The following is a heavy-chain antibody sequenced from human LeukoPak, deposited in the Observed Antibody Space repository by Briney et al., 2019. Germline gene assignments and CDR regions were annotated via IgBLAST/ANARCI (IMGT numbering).Heavy chain of an antibody. D-gene: IGHD5-18*01. CDR3: ARDRDTAMVTIDY. Sequence: GGSLRLSCAASGLTFTNYGMSWVRQAPGKGLEWVANIKQDGSEKYYVDSVKGRFTISRDNAKNSLYLQMNSLRAEDTAVYYCARDRDTAMVTIDYWGQGTLVTVSS. J-gene: IGHJ4*02. CDR2: IKQDGSEK. V-gene: IGHV3-7*03. CDR1: GLTFTNYG.